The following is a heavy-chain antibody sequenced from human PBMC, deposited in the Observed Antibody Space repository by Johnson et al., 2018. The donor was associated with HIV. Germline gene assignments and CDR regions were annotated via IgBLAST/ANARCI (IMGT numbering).Heavy chain of an antibody. CDR1: GFTFDDYA. CDR3: AKEDGNLNAFDI. Sequence: EVQLVESGGGLAQPGRSMRLSCAASGFTFDDYAMHWVRQAPGKGLEWVSGISWNGGSIGYADSVKGRFTISRDNAKSSLFLQMNSLRAEDTALYYCAKEDGNLNAFDIWGQGTIVTVSS. J-gene: IGHJ3*02. D-gene: IGHD5-24*01. CDR2: ISWNGGSI. V-gene: IGHV3-9*01.